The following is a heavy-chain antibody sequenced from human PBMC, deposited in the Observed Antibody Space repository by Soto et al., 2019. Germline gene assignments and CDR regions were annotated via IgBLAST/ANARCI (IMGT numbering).Heavy chain of an antibody. D-gene: IGHD7-27*01. Sequence: GSLRLSCVVSGFIVSRSHMMWVRQAPGKGLEGVSVIYNHGQINYVDPVKGRFTIARDNSKNTIYLQMNSLKVEDTAVYYCVRVTGAERHWGQGALVTVSS. J-gene: IGHJ4*02. V-gene: IGHV3-53*01. CDR3: VRVTGAERH. CDR2: IYNHGQI. CDR1: GFIVSRSH.